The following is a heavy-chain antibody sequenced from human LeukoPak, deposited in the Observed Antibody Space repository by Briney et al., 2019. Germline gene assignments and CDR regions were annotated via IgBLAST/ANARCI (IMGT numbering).Heavy chain of an antibody. CDR1: GFTFDDYG. J-gene: IGHJ6*03. CDR2: INWNGGST. V-gene: IGHV3-20*04. Sequence: RPGGSLRLSCAASGFTFDDYGMSWVRHAPGKGLEWVSGINWNGGSTGYADSVKGRFIISRDNAKNSLYLQMNSLRAEDTALYYCARGRIQLWFSTYYYNMDVWGKGTTVTVSS. D-gene: IGHD5-18*01. CDR3: ARGRIQLWFSTYYYNMDV.